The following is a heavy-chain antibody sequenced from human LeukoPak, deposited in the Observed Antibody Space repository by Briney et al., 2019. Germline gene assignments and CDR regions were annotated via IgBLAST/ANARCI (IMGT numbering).Heavy chain of an antibody. CDR1: GCTFSSYA. V-gene: IGHV1-69*13. D-gene: IGHD3-10*01. CDR3: ARHYYGSGSILYYGMDV. Sequence: SVKVSCKASGCTFSSYAISWVRQAPGQGLEWMGMIIPIFGTANYAQKFQGRVTITADESTSTAHMELSSLRSEDTAVYYCARHYYGSGSILYYGMDVWGKGTTVTVSS. CDR2: IIPIFGTA. J-gene: IGHJ6*04.